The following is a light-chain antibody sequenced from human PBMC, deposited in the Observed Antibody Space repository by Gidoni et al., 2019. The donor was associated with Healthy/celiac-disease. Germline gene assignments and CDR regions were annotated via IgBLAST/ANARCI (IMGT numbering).Light chain of an antibody. CDR2: GAS. CDR1: QSVSSN. J-gene: IGKJ1*01. CDR3: QQYNNWPPTWT. Sequence: ETVMTQSPATLSVSPGERATLSCRASQSVSSNLAWYQQKPGQAPRLLIYGASTRAPGIPARFSGSGSGTEFTLTISSLQSEDFAVYYCQQYNNWPPTWTFGQGTKVEIK. V-gene: IGKV3-15*01.